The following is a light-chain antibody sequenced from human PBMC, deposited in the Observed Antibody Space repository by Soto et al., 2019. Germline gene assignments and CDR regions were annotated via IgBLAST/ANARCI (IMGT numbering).Light chain of an antibody. CDR3: QQCSTSPLT. CDR1: QSVRNNY. CDR2: DAS. V-gene: IGKV3-20*01. J-gene: IGKJ4*02. Sequence: EIVLTQSPGTLSLSPGERATLSCRASQSVRNNYLAWYQQKPGQAPRLLIDDASSRATGIPDRFSGSGSGTDFTLTISRLEPEDVAVYYCQQCSTSPLTFDGGTKVNIK.